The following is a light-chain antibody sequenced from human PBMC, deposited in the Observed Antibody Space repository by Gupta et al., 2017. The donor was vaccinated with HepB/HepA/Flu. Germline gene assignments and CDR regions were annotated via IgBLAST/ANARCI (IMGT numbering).Light chain of an antibody. J-gene: IGLJ1*01. CDR3: CSYAGSYTLYV. V-gene: IGLV2-11*01. CDR2: DVS. CDR1: SSDVGAYNY. Sequence: QSALTQPRSVSGSPGQSVTISCTGTSSDVGAYNYVSWYQHHPGKAPKLMLYDVSKRPSGVPDRFSGSKSGNTASLTIAGLQAEDEADYYCCSYAGSYTLYVFGTGTKVTVL.